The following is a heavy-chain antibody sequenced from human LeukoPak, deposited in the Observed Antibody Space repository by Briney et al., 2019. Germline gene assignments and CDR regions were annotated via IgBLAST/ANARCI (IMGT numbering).Heavy chain of an antibody. CDR3: ARFAAGGSYYYYMDV. CDR1: GFTFSSYT. CDR2: IGTSSTTI. Sequence: GRSLRLSCAASGFTFSSYTMNWVRQPPGKGLEWVSNIGTSSTTIYYAGSVKGRFTISRDNAKNSLYLQMNSLRADDTAVYYCARFAAGGSYYYYMDVWGKGTTVTVSS. V-gene: IGHV3-48*01. D-gene: IGHD6-25*01. J-gene: IGHJ6*03.